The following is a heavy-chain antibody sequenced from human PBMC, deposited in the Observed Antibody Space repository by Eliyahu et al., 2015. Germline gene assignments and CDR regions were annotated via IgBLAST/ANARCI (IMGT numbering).Heavy chain of an antibody. CDR3: TRTVSGSQATV. Sequence: EVQLVESGGGLXQPGXSLRXSXTXSGXTFGDYAMSWVRXAPGKGLEWVGFIRSKAYGGTTEYAASVKGRFTISRDDSKSIAYLQMNSLKTEDTAVYYCTRTVSGSQATVWGQGTLVTVSS. V-gene: IGHV3-49*04. D-gene: IGHD2/OR15-2a*01. CDR2: IRSKAYGGTT. J-gene: IGHJ4*02. CDR1: GXTFGDYA.